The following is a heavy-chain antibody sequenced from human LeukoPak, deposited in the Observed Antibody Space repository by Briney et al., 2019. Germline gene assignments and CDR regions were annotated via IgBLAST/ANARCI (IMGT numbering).Heavy chain of an antibody. CDR3: ARGKVRSYGLSYFDY. D-gene: IGHD5-18*01. CDR2: IYYSGST. Sequence: SETLSLTCTVSGGSISSYYWSWIRQPPGKGLEWIGYIYYSGSTNYNPSLKSRVTISVDRSKNQFSLKLSSVTAADTAVYYCARGKVRSYGLSYFDYWGQGTLVTVSS. J-gene: IGHJ4*02. V-gene: IGHV4-59*12. CDR1: GGSISSYY.